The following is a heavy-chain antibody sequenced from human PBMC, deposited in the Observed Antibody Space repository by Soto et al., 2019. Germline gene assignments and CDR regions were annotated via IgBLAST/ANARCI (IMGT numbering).Heavy chain of an antibody. CDR1: GGSITSSNW. D-gene: IGHD2-15*01. CDR3: AREGGRYCTGGSCQVDY. V-gene: IGHV4-39*02. Sequence: PSETLSLTCTVSGGSITSSNWWSWVRQPPGKGLEWIGSIYYSGNTYYTPSLKSRVTISVDTSKNQFSLKLSSVTAADTAVYYCAREGGRYCTGGSCQVDYWGQGTLVTVSS. J-gene: IGHJ4*02. CDR2: IYYSGNT.